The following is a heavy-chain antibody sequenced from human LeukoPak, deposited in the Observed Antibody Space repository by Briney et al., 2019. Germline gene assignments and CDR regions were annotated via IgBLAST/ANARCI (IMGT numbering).Heavy chain of an antibody. CDR1: GGSISSSSYY. V-gene: IGHV4-39*07. J-gene: IGHJ3*01. D-gene: IGHD6-19*01. Sequence: PSETLSLTCTVSGGSISSSSYYWGWIRQPPGKGLEWIGSIYYSGSTYYNPSLKSRVTISVDTSKNQFSLKLSSVTAADTAVYYCVRAGASGWYTAGAFDVWGQGTMVTVSS. CDR3: VRAGASGWYTAGAFDV. CDR2: IYYSGST.